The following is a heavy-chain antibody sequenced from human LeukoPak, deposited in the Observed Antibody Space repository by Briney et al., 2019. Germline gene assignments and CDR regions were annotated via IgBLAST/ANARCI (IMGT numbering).Heavy chain of an antibody. J-gene: IGHJ4*02. CDR2: IYYSGST. CDR1: GGSISSSSYY. CDR3: AGAGYSSSWYSNYFDY. D-gene: IGHD6-13*01. V-gene: IGHV4-39*07. Sequence: SETLSLTCTVSGGSISSSSYYWGWIRQPPGKGLEWIGSIYYSGSTYYNPSLKSRVTISVDKSKNQFSLKLSSVTAADTAVYYCAGAGYSSSWYSNYFDYWGQGTLVTVSS.